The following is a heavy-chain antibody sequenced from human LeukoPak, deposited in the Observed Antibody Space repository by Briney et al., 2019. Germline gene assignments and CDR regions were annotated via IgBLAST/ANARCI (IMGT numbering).Heavy chain of an antibody. CDR1: GYTFTSYG. CDR2: ISAYNGNT. J-gene: IGHJ3*02. CDR3: ARDPLPTEGSDGGGAFDI. D-gene: IGHD3-16*01. Sequence: ASVKVSCKASGYTFTSYGISWVRQAPGQGLEWMGWISAYNGNTNYAQKLQGRVTMTTDTSTSTAYMELRSLRSDDTAVYYCARDPLPTEGSDGGGAFDIWGQGTMVTVSS. V-gene: IGHV1-18*01.